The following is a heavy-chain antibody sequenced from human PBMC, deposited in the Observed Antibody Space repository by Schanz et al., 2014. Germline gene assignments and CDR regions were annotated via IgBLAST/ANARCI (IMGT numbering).Heavy chain of an antibody. Sequence: QVQLQESGPGLVKPSQTLSLTCSVSGGSISSGGYFWTWIRQHPGKGLEWIGHIDYRGNPYYNPSLKSRLSMSVDRSQNQFSLSLSSVTAADTAVYFCARDPYGKNSGDFDYWGQGTLVTVSS. CDR1: GGSISSGGYF. V-gene: IGHV4-31*03. J-gene: IGHJ4*02. CDR2: IDYRGNP. CDR3: ARDPYGKNSGDFDY. D-gene: IGHD4-17*01.